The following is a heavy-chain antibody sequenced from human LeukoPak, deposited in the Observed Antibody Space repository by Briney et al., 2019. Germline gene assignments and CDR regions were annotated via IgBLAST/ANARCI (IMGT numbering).Heavy chain of an antibody. CDR2: ISSSGSTI. J-gene: IGHJ6*04. Sequence: VGALRLSSAPSRVTFRSYEMNWVRQAPGKGLECGSYISSSGSTIYYADSVKGRFTISRDNAKYSLYLQMNSLRAEDTAVYYCAELGITMIGGVWGKGTKVTISS. CDR1: RVTFRSYE. D-gene: IGHD3-10*02. V-gene: IGHV3-48*03. CDR3: AELGITMIGGV.